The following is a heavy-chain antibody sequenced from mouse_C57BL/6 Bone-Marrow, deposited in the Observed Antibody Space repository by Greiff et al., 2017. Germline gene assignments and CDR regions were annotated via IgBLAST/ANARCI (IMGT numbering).Heavy chain of an antibody. V-gene: IGHV1-47*01. J-gene: IGHJ4*01. Sequence: VQLQQSGAELVKPGASVKMSCKASGYTFTTYPIEWMKQNHGKSLEWIGNFHPYNDDTKYNEKFKGKATLTVEKSSSTVYLELSRLTSDDSAVYYCARAVIYYDYDGYAMDYWGQGTSVTVSS. CDR2: FHPYNDDT. D-gene: IGHD2-4*01. CDR1: GYTFTTYP. CDR3: ARAVIYYDYDGYAMDY.